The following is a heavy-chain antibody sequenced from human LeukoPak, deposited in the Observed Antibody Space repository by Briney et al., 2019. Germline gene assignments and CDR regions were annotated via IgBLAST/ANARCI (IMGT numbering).Heavy chain of an antibody. Sequence: GGSLRLSCAASGFTFTNALMSWVRQAPGKGLEWVGRIKSKTDGGTADYAAPVKGRFTISRDDSKNTLYLQMNSLKSEDTAVYYCSRRLYGNFVDWFDPWGQGTLVTVSS. D-gene: IGHD4-11*01. CDR1: GFTFTNAL. CDR2: IKSKTDGGTA. CDR3: SRRLYGNFVDWFDP. V-gene: IGHV3-15*01. J-gene: IGHJ5*02.